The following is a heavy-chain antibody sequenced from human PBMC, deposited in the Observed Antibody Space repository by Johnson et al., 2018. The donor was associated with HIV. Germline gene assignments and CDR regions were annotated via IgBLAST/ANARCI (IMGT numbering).Heavy chain of an antibody. CDR3: VKGGSSWSDDAYDI. Sequence: QVQLVESGGGVVQPGGSLILSCAASGFTFSSYAMHWVRQAPGKGLEWVAIMSYDGSNKYYPDSVTGRFAISRDNSKNTLYLQMNSLSAEDTAVYYCVKGGSSWSDDAYDIWGQGTMVTVSS. CDR1: GFTFSSYA. D-gene: IGHD6-13*01. J-gene: IGHJ3*02. V-gene: IGHV3-30*09. CDR2: MSYDGSNK.